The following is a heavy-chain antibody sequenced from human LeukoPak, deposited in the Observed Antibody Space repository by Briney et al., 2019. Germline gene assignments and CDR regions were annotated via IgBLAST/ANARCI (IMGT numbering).Heavy chain of an antibody. D-gene: IGHD3-3*01. Sequence: GGSLRLSCTASGFTFSSYAMSWVRQAPGKGLEWVSEISGSGDSSYYADSVKGRFTVSRDNSKNTMYLQMNRLRVEDTAVYYCAKDKKARGGNNFWRAGDYWGQGTLVTVSS. CDR3: AKDKKARGGNNFWRAGDY. V-gene: IGHV3-23*01. CDR2: ISGSGDSS. J-gene: IGHJ4*02. CDR1: GFTFSSYA.